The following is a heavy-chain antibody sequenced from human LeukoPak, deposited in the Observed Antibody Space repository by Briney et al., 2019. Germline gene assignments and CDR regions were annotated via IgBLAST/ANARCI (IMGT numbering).Heavy chain of an antibody. J-gene: IGHJ3*01. Sequence: PGGSLRLSCAASGFTFSNSGMNWVRQAPGKGLEWVSTISGSGDSTYYADSVKGRFTTSRDNAKNSLYLQMNSLRAEDTALYYCAKDEGIWGAFDFWGQGTMVTVSS. CDR2: ISGSGDST. CDR3: AKDEGIWGAFDF. CDR1: GFTFSNSG. V-gene: IGHV3-23*01. D-gene: IGHD6-13*01.